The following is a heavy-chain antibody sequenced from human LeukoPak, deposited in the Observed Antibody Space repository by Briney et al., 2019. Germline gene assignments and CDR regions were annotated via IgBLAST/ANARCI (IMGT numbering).Heavy chain of an antibody. CDR3: ATPTMRGPSYGYVRLLN. J-gene: IGHJ4*02. CDR2: GYYSGST. D-gene: IGHD5-18*01. CDR1: GGSISTYY. Sequence: SETLSLTCTVSGGSISTYYWSWIRQPPGKGLEWIGYGYYSGSTNYDPSLKSRVTISVDTSKNQFSLKLSSLTSEDTAVYYCATPTMRGPSYGYVRLLNWAQGSLVTVSS. V-gene: IGHV4-59*13.